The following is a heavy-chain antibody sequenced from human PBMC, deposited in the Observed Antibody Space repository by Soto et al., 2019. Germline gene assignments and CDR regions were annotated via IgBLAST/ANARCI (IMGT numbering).Heavy chain of an antibody. J-gene: IGHJ4*02. CDR2: IDASGGYT. CDR1: GFTFTDYA. Sequence: EVQLLESGGGLLQPGRSLRLSCAASGFTFTDYAMSWVRQAPGKGLEWVSLIDASGGYTYYADSVKGRFTISRDNSRNTLYLQMNSLIAEDTAVYYCAKDPNAGHPYYFDYWGQGSLVTVSS. D-gene: IGHD6-13*01. V-gene: IGHV3-23*01. CDR3: AKDPNAGHPYYFDY.